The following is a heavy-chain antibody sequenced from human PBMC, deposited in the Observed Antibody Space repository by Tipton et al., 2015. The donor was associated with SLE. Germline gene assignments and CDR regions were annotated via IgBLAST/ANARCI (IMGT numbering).Heavy chain of an antibody. Sequence: TLSLTCAVYGGSFSGYYWSWIRQPPGKGLEWIGEINQSGSTNYNASLKSRVAISVDTSKNQFSLRLSSVTAADSAVYYCARGVSGYFHYCYMDVWGKGTTVTISS. CDR2: INQSGST. CDR1: GGSFSGYY. V-gene: IGHV4-34*01. CDR3: ARGVSGYFHYCYMDV. D-gene: IGHD3-16*01. J-gene: IGHJ6*03.